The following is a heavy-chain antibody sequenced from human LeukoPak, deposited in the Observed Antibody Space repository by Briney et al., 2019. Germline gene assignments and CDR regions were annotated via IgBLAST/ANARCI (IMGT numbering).Heavy chain of an antibody. Sequence: GGSLRLSCAASGFTFSSYAMSWVRQAPGKGLEWVANIKQDGSEKYYVDSVKGRFTISRDNAKNSLYLQMNSLRAEDTAVYYCARAGFYGMDVWGQGTTVTVSS. J-gene: IGHJ6*02. V-gene: IGHV3-7*04. CDR2: IKQDGSEK. CDR1: GFTFSSYA. CDR3: ARAGFYGMDV.